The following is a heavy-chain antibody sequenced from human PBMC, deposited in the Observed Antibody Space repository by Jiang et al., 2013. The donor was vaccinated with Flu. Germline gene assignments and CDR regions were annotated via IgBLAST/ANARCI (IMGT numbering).Heavy chain of an antibody. CDR2: INTNTGTP. Sequence: VQSGSELKKPGASVKVSCKASGYSFTTFAFNWVRQAPGQGLEWMGWINTNTGTPTYARDFTGRFVFSVETSVTTAYLQIHSLTAEDTAVYYCARDDSFDYYSLAYWGQGTLVTVSS. CDR3: ARDDSFDYYSLAY. J-gene: IGHJ4*02. D-gene: IGHD3-22*01. V-gene: IGHV7-4-1*01. CDR1: GYSFTTFA.